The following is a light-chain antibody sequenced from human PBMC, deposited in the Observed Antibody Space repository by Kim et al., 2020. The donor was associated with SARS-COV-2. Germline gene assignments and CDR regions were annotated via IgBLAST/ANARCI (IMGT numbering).Light chain of an antibody. V-gene: IGKV3-20*01. CDR3: YQYAFSYT. CDR2: DAS. Sequence: EIVLTQSPGTLSLSPGERATLSCRADQTVRSNYLAWYQQKPGQAPRLLIYDASRRATGIPDRFSGSGSGSDFTLTISRLEPEDSAVYYCYQYAFSYTFGQGTKLEI. J-gene: IGKJ2*01. CDR1: QTVRSNY.